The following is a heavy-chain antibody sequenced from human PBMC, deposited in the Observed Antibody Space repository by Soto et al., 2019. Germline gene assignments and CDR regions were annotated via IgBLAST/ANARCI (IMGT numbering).Heavy chain of an antibody. CDR1: GGSISSSSYY. V-gene: IGHV4-39*01. D-gene: IGHD6-13*01. CDR3: ARHQSHSSSYVDP. Sequence: QLQLQESGPGLVKPSETLSLTCTVSGGSISSSSYYWGWIRQPPGKGLEWIGSIYYSGSTYYNPSLTIRVTTSVDTSKNQFSLKLSSVTAADTAVYYCARHQSHSSSYVDPWGQGTLVTVSS. J-gene: IGHJ5*02. CDR2: IYYSGST.